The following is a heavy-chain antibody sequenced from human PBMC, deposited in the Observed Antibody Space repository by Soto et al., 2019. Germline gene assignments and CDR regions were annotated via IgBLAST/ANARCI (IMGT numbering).Heavy chain of an antibody. CDR3: ARESAGDTYQLLSYYYYYMDV. D-gene: IGHD2-2*01. J-gene: IGHJ6*03. CDR2: IYYSGST. Sequence: SEALSLTCAVFGGSVNSGNYYWSWIRQPPGKGLEWIGDIYYSGSTNYNPSLKSRVTISVDTSKNQFSLKLSSVTAADTAVYYCARESAGDTYQLLSYYYYYMDVWGKGTTVTVSS. CDR1: GGSVNSGNYY. V-gene: IGHV4-61*01.